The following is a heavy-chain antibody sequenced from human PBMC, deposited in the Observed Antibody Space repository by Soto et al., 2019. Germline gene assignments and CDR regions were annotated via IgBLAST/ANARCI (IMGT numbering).Heavy chain of an antibody. CDR3: AGGDYSNWFDP. D-gene: IGHD3-22*01. CDR2: IYYSGST. Sequence: QVRLQESGPGLVKPSQTLSLTCTVSGGSISSGGYYWSWIRQHPGKGLEWFGYIYYSGSTYYNPSLKSRAFMSVDTSKNQFSLNLSSVTAADTDIYYCAGGDYSNWFDPWGQGTLVTVSS. V-gene: IGHV4-31*04. J-gene: IGHJ5*02. CDR1: GGSISSGGYY.